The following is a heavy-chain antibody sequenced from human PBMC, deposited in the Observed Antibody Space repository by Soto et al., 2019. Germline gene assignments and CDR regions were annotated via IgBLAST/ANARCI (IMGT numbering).Heavy chain of an antibody. CDR2: ISYDGNNK. CDR1: GFTFSNYA. V-gene: IGHV3-30-3*01. CDR3: ARDLQPGEWKLLADY. D-gene: IGHD1-26*01. Sequence: QVQVVESGGGVVQPGRSLRLSCAASGFTFSNYAMHWVRQAPGKGLEWVAFISYDGNNKYYTDSVKGRFTISRDNSKNTVYLQLNSLRTEDTAVYCCARDLQPGEWKLLADYWGQGTLVTVSS. J-gene: IGHJ4*02.